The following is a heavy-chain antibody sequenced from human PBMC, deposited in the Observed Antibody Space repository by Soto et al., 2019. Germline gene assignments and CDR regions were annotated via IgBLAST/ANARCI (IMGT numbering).Heavy chain of an antibody. Sequence: ASVNVSCKTPRDTFTSYYINWVRQAPGQGLELIGVINPHGGSTVYAQKFQGRVTMTRDTSASTVYMELSSLRSEDTAVYYCARCEVSGDSGVWDYYYGMDVWGQGTTITVSS. CDR1: RDTFTSYY. V-gene: IGHV1-46*01. D-gene: IGHD7-27*01. CDR2: INPHGGST. J-gene: IGHJ6*02. CDR3: ARCEVSGDSGVWDYYYGMDV.